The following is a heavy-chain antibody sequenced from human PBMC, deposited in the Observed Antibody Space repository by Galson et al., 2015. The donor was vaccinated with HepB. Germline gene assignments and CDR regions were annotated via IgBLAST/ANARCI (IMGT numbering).Heavy chain of an antibody. CDR2: ISGRGDSR. V-gene: IGHV3-23*01. D-gene: IGHD4-23*01. CDR1: GFTFSSYA. CDR3: AAQKRSAVVIHHDAFNI. Sequence: SLRLSCAASGFTFSSYAMSWVRQSPGKGLEWVSAISGRGDSRYYAESAKGRLTISRDNSKKTLYLQMNTLRAEDTAIYYCAAQKRSAVVIHHDAFNIGGQGTTFTVSS. J-gene: IGHJ3*02.